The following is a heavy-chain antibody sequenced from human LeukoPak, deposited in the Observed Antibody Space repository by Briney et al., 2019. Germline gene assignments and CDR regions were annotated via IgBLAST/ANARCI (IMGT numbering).Heavy chain of an antibody. J-gene: IGHJ4*02. Sequence: GGSLRLSCAASKFTFSSYWMHWVRQAPGKGLVWVSRIKTDGSTTNYADFAKGRFTISRDNAKNTLYLQMNSLRAEDTAVYYCARDVYRGSSWYAFDYWGQGTLVTVSS. CDR1: KFTFSSYW. V-gene: IGHV3-74*01. D-gene: IGHD6-13*01. CDR2: IKTDGSTT. CDR3: ARDVYRGSSWYAFDY.